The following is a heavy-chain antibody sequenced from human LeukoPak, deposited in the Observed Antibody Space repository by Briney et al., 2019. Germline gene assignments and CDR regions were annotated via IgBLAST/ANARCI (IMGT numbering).Heavy chain of an antibody. Sequence: GGSLRLSCEASGFTFSSYSMNWVRQAPGKGLEWVSSISSSSSYIYYADSVKGRFTISRDNAKNSLYLQMNSLRAEDTAVYYCARGGDSSGWYRYYFDYWGQGTLVTVSS. V-gene: IGHV3-21*01. CDR1: GFTFSSYS. J-gene: IGHJ4*02. CDR2: ISSSSSYI. D-gene: IGHD6-19*01. CDR3: ARGGDSSGWYRYYFDY.